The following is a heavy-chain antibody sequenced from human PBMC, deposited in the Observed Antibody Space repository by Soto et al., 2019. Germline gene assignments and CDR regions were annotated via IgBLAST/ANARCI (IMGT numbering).Heavy chain of an antibody. CDR2: IYHSGST. CDR1: NASITSSGYY. CDR3: ARISGTYYVPDY. D-gene: IGHD1-26*01. V-gene: IGHV4-31*03. J-gene: IGHJ4*02. Sequence: QVQLQESGPRLVEASQTLSLTCTVSNASITSSGYYWSWVRQPPGKRLEWIGYIYHSGSTFYSPSLQSRLTMSVDTSKNQFSLTLRSLTAADTAVYHCARISGTYYVPDYWGQGTLVTVSS.